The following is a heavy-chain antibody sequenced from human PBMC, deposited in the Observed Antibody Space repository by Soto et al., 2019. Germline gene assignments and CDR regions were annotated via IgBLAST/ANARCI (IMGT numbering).Heavy chain of an antibody. V-gene: IGHV2-5*02. CDR1: GFSLSTSGVG. D-gene: IGHD3-22*01. CDR2: IYWDDDK. Sequence: SGPTLVNPTQTLTLTCTFSGFSLSTSGVGVGWIRQPPGKALEWLAIIYWDDDKRYRPSLKSRLTITKDTSKNQVVLTMTNMEPVETATYYCAHDRFYVDSSGYLPYGMDVWGQGTTVTVSS. CDR3: AHDRFYVDSSGYLPYGMDV. J-gene: IGHJ6*02.